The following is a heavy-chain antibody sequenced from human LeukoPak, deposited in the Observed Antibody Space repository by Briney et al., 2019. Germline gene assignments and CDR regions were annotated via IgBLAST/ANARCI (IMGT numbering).Heavy chain of an antibody. D-gene: IGHD4-17*01. CDR1: GYSISSGYY. CDR2: IYHSGST. J-gene: IGHJ4*02. Sequence: SETLSLTCTVSGYSISSGYYWGWIRQPPGKGLEWIGSIYHSGSTYYNPSLKSRVTISVDTSKNQFSLKLSSVTAADTAVYYCAREVTDYGDSDDYWGQGTLVTVSS. CDR3: AREVTDYGDSDDY. V-gene: IGHV4-38-2*02.